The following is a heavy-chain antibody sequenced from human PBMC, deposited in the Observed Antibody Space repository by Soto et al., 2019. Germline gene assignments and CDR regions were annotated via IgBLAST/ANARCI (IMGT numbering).Heavy chain of an antibody. D-gene: IGHD2-15*01. Sequence: PGESLKISCKGSGYSFTSYWIGWVRQMPWKGLEWMGIIYPGDSDTRYSPSFQGQVTISADKSISTAYLQWSSLKASDTAMYYCARRAVAAMGNYDYYMDVWGKGTTVTVSS. J-gene: IGHJ6*03. V-gene: IGHV5-51*01. CDR1: GYSFTSYW. CDR3: ARRAVAAMGNYDYYMDV. CDR2: IYPGDSDT.